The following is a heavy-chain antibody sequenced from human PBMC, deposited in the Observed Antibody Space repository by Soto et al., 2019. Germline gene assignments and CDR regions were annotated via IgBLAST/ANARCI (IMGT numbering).Heavy chain of an antibody. CDR1: GGSISSGGYY. CDR3: ARASIQRSYRYFDY. Sequence: SETLSLTCTVSGGSISSGGYYWSWIRQHPGKGLEWIGYIYYSGSTYYNPSLKSRVTISVDTSKNQFSLKLSSVTAADTAVYYCARASIQRSYRYFDYRGQGTLVTVSS. CDR2: IYYSGST. D-gene: IGHD3-16*02. V-gene: IGHV4-31*03. J-gene: IGHJ4*02.